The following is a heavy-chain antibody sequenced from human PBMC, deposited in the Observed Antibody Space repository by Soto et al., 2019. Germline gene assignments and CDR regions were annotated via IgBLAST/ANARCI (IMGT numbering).Heavy chain of an antibody. D-gene: IGHD3-22*01. CDR3: ARDRGYYDSSGYYFYAFDI. Sequence: QVQLVQSGAEVKKPGASVKVSCKASGYTFTGYYMHWVRQAPGQGLEWMGWINPNSGGTNYAQKLHGWITMTRYTTVSTAYMELSRLRSDDTAVYYCARDRGYYDSSGYYFYAFDIWGQGTMVTVSS. J-gene: IGHJ3*02. CDR1: GYTFTGYY. CDR2: INPNSGGT. V-gene: IGHV1-2*04.